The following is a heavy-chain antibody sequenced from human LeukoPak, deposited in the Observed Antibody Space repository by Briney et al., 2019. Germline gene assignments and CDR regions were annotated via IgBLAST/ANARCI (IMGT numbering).Heavy chain of an antibody. Sequence: SETLSLTCTVSGGSISSYYWSWIRQPPGKGLDGIGYIYYSWSTNYNPSLKSRVTIPLDTSKNQFSLKLSSVTAADTAVYYCARGPLLLWFGELDSSYGMDVWGQGTTVTVSS. V-gene: IGHV4-59*01. J-gene: IGHJ6*02. D-gene: IGHD3-10*01. CDR1: GGSISSYY. CDR2: IYYSWST. CDR3: ARGPLLLWFGELDSSYGMDV.